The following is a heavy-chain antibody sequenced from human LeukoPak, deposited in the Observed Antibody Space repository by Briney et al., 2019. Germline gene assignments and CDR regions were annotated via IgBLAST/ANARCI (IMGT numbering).Heavy chain of an antibody. J-gene: IGHJ4*02. CDR1: GYTFTSYD. CDR3: ATTYSSSWYSAGY. Sequence: GASVKVSCKASGYTFTSYDINWVRQATGQGLEWMGWMNPNSGNTGYAQKFQGRVTMTRNTSISTAYMELSSLRSEDTAVYYCATTYSSSWYSAGYWGQGTLVTVSS. D-gene: IGHD6-13*01. CDR2: MNPNSGNT. V-gene: IGHV1-8*01.